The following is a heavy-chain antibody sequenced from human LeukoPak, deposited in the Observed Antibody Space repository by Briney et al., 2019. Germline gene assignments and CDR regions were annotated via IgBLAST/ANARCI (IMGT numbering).Heavy chain of an antibody. D-gene: IGHD2-2*01. Sequence: SETLSLTCTVSGGSISSSSYYWGWIRQPPGKGLEWIGSIYYSGSTYYNPSLKSRVTISVDTSKNQFSLKLSSVTAADTAVYYCARHYCSSTSCPFGYWGQGTLVTVSS. CDR1: GGSISSSSYY. V-gene: IGHV4-39*01. J-gene: IGHJ4*02. CDR3: ARHYCSSTSCPFGY. CDR2: IYYSGST.